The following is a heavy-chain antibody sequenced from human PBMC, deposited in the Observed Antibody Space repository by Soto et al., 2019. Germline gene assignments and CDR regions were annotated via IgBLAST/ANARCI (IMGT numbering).Heavy chain of an antibody. V-gene: IGHV4-39*01. CDR1: GGSISSSSYY. Sequence: QLQLQESGPGLVKPSETLSLTCTVSGGSISSSSYYWGWIRQPPGKGLEWIGSIYYSGSTYYNPSLKSRVTISVDTSKNQFSLKLSSVTAADTAVYYCARHGYDFWSGYYGDYYYYMDVWGKGTTVTVSS. D-gene: IGHD3-3*01. J-gene: IGHJ6*03. CDR3: ARHGYDFWSGYYGDYYYYMDV. CDR2: IYYSGST.